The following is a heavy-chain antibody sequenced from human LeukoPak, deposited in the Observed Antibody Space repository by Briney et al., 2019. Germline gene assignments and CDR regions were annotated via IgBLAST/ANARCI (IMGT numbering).Heavy chain of an antibody. CDR2: ISGSGDNT. J-gene: IGHJ4*02. V-gene: IGHV3-23*01. D-gene: IGHD2-15*01. Sequence: PGGSLRLSCAASGFTFSSYAMSWVRQAPGKGLEWVSAISGSGDNTYYADSVKGRFTVSRDNSKSTLYLQMNSLRAEDTAIYYCAKYPRIDCSGGSCHYLHYWGQGTLVTVSS. CDR1: GFTFSSYA. CDR3: AKYPRIDCSGGSCHYLHY.